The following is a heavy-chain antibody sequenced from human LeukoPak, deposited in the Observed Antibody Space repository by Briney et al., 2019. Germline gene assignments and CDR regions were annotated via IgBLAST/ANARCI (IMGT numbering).Heavy chain of an antibody. V-gene: IGHV1-18*01. Sequence: ASVKVSCKASGYTFTSYGISWVRQAPGQGLEWMGWISAYTGNTNYAQKLQGRVTMTPDTSTSTAYMELRSLRSDDTAVYYWSRDSVYSSGWNDVPGYFDYWGQGTLVTVSS. CDR1: GYTFTSYG. D-gene: IGHD6-19*01. CDR2: ISAYTGNT. CDR3: SRDSVYSSGWNDVPGYFDY. J-gene: IGHJ4*02.